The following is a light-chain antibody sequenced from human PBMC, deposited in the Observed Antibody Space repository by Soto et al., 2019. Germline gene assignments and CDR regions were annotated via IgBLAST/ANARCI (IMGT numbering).Light chain of an antibody. CDR1: QSVRDRY. Sequence: EIVLTQSPGTLSLSPGERATLSCRASQSVRDRYLAWYQQKPGQAPSLLIYDTSTRATGVPDRFSGSGSGTELDLTISSLETEDSAIYFCKQYGSSPGTFGQGTKVAIK. V-gene: IGKV3-20*01. J-gene: IGKJ1*01. CDR2: DTS. CDR3: KQYGSSPGT.